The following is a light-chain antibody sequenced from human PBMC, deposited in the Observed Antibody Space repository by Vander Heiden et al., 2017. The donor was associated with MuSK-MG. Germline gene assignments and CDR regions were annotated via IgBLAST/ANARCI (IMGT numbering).Light chain of an antibody. CDR1: KLRDKY. CDR2: QDS. Sequence: SYDLTQPPSVSVSPGHTARITCPGDKLRDKYACWYQQTPAQSPVLVIYQDSKRPSGIPERFSGSTSGNTATLTISGTQAMDEADYYCQAWDSSVVFGGGTKLTVL. V-gene: IGLV3-1*01. CDR3: QAWDSSVV. J-gene: IGLJ2*01.